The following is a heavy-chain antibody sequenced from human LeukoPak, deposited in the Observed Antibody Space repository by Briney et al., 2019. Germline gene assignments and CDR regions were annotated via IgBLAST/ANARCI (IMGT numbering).Heavy chain of an antibody. D-gene: IGHD3-16*01. J-gene: IGHJ4*02. CDR2: INPSGGST. CDR1: GYTFTSYY. V-gene: IGHV1-46*01. CDR3: ARMGMGEYRVWYPHDY. Sequence: ASVKVSCKASGYTFTSYYMHWVRQAPGQGLEWMGIINPSGGSTSYAQKFQGRVTMTRDTSTSTVYMELSSLRSEDTAVYYCARMGMGEYRVWYPHDYWGQGTLVTVSS.